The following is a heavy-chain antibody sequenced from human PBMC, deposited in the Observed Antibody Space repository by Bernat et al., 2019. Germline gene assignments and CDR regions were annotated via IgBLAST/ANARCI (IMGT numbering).Heavy chain of an antibody. Sequence: QLQLQESGPGLVKPSETLSLTYTVSGGSISSSSYYWGWIRQPPGKGLEWIGSIYYSGSTYYNASLKSRVTISVDTSKNQFSLKLSSVTAADTAVYYCARLRSSSWYSPFEYWGQGTLVTVSS. CDR1: GGSISSSSYY. D-gene: IGHD6-13*01. V-gene: IGHV4-39*01. CDR2: IYYSGST. J-gene: IGHJ4*02. CDR3: ARLRSSSWYSPFEY.